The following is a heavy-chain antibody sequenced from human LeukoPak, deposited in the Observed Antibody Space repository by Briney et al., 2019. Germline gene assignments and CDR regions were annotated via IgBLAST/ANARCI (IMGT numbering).Heavy chain of an antibody. CDR3: AKDSGVLMVYAENFDY. CDR2: ISYDGSNK. D-gene: IGHD2-8*01. V-gene: IGHV3-30*04. CDR1: GFTFSSYA. Sequence: GGSLRLSCAASGFTFSSYAMHWVRQAPGKGLEWVAVISYDGSNKYYADSVKGRFTISRDNSKNTLYLQMNSLRAEDTAVYYCAKDSGVLMVYAENFDYWGQGTLVTVSS. J-gene: IGHJ4*02.